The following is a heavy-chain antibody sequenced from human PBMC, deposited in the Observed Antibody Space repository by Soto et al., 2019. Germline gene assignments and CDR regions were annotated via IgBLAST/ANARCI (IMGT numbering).Heavy chain of an antibody. Sequence: GGSLRLSCAASGFTFSSYSMNWVRQAPGKGLEWVSSISSSSYIYYADSMKGRFTISRDNAKNSLYLQMNSLRAEDTAVYYCARDTYSNYYYGMDVWGQGTTVTVSS. CDR2: ISSSSYI. CDR3: ARDTYSNYYYGMDV. J-gene: IGHJ6*02. V-gene: IGHV3-21*01. CDR1: GFTFSSYS. D-gene: IGHD2-15*01.